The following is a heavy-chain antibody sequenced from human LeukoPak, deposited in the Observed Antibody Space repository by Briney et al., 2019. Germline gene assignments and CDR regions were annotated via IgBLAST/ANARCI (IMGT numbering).Heavy chain of an antibody. J-gene: IGHJ4*02. V-gene: IGHV3-48*03. CDR3: ARNGNYDILTGYYTNSDFDY. CDR2: INSSGDTI. D-gene: IGHD3-9*01. CDR1: GFTCRCFQ. Sequence: GGSLRLSSARAGFTCRCFQMKCDPQTQGKGLEWVSHINSSGDTIFYTDSMKGRLTISRDNAKNSLYLQMNSMRDEDTAVYYCARNGNYDILTGYYTNSDFDYWGQGTLVTVSS.